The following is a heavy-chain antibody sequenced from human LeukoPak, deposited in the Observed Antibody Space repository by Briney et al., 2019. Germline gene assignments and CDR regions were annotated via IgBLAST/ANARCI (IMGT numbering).Heavy chain of an antibody. J-gene: IGHJ4*02. CDR2: ISGSGGST. V-gene: IGHV3-23*01. Sequence: GGSLRLSCAVSGFTFSTKSMNWVRQAPGKGLEWVSVISGSGGSTYYADSVKGRFTISRDNSKNTLYLQMNSLRAEDTAVYYCAKDPRRFDYWGQGTLVTVSS. CDR3: AKDPRRFDY. CDR1: GFTFSTKS.